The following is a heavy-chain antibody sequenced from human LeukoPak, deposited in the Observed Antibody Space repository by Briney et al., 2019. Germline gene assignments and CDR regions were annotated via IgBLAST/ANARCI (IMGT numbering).Heavy chain of an antibody. D-gene: IGHD5-18*01. V-gene: IGHV5-51*01. CDR1: GSRFTSYW. Sequence: GSLKISCKGSGSRFTSYWIGWVRQMPGKGLEWMGIIYPGDSDTRYSPSFQGQVTISAAKSISTSYLQWSSLKASDTAMYYCAGRESYGSINWFDPWGQGTLVTVSS. CDR2: IYPGDSDT. CDR3: AGRESYGSINWFDP. J-gene: IGHJ5*02.